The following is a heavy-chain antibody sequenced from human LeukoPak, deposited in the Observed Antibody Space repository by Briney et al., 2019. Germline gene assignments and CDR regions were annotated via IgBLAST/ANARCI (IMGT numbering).Heavy chain of an antibody. Sequence: SSETLSLTCTVSGGSISSSSYYWGWIRQPPGKGLEWIGSIYYSGSTYYNPSLKSRVTISVDTSKNQFSLKLSSVTAADTAVYYCARDLIVGSGSYSNYYYMDVWGKGTTVTVSS. V-gene: IGHV4-39*07. CDR2: IYYSGST. CDR1: GGSISSSSYY. D-gene: IGHD3-10*01. CDR3: ARDLIVGSGSYSNYYYMDV. J-gene: IGHJ6*03.